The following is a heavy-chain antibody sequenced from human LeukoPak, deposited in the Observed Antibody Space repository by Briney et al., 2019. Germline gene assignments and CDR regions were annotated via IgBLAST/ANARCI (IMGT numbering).Heavy chain of an antibody. CDR2: IKQDGSEK. Sequence: PGGSLRLSCAASGFTFSSYWMSWVRQAPGKGLEWVANIKQDGSEKYYVDSVKGRFTISRDNAKNSLYPQMNSLRAEDTAVYYCARDTGSYYDFWSGYYTAYYYYYMDVWGKGTTVTVSS. D-gene: IGHD3-3*01. CDR1: GFTFSSYW. V-gene: IGHV3-7*01. CDR3: ARDTGSYYDFWSGYYTAYYYYYMDV. J-gene: IGHJ6*03.